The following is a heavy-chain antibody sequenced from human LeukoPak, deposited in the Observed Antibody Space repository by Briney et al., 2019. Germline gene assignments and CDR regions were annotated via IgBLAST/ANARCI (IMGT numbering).Heavy chain of an antibody. D-gene: IGHD1-26*01. J-gene: IGHJ4*02. CDR2: INWNGGST. CDR1: GFTFDDYG. Sequence: PGGSLRLSCAPSGFTFDDYGMSWVRQAPGKGLEWVSGINWNGGSTGYADSVKGRFTISRDNAKNSLYLQMNSLRAEDTALYYCARASGSYHDFDYWGQGTLVTVSS. V-gene: IGHV3-20*04. CDR3: ARASGSYHDFDY.